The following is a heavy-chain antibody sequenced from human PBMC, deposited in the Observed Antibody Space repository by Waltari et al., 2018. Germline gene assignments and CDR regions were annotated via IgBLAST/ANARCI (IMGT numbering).Heavy chain of an antibody. CDR2: IIPIFGTA. D-gene: IGHD6-6*01. Sequence: QVQLVQSGAEVKKPGSSVKVSCKASGGTFSSYAISWVRQAPGQGLEWMGRIIPIFGTANYAQKFQGRGTITADKSTSTAYMELSSLRSEDTAVYYCANYEYSSAGTYYFDYWGQGTLVTVSS. CDR1: GGTFSSYA. V-gene: IGHV1-69*08. CDR3: ANYEYSSAGTYYFDY. J-gene: IGHJ4*02.